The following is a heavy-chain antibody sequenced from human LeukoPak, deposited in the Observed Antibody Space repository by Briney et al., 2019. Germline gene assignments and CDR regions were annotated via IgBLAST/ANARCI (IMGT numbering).Heavy chain of an antibody. D-gene: IGHD3-9*01. Sequence: ASVKVSCKASGYTFTSYDINWVRQATGQGLEWMGWMNPNSGNTGYAQKFQGRVAITRNTSISTAYMELSSLRSEDTAVYYCASNSLLRYFDWLHFDYWGQGTLVTVSS. CDR2: MNPNSGNT. J-gene: IGHJ4*02. CDR3: ASNSLLRYFDWLHFDY. CDR1: GYTFTSYD. V-gene: IGHV1-8*03.